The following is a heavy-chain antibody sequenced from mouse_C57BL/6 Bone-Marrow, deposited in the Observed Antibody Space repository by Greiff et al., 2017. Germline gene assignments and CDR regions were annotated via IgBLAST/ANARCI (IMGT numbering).Heavy chain of an antibody. CDR1: GFSFNTYA. CDR3: VRHGGNFPFAY. D-gene: IGHD2-1*01. V-gene: IGHV10-1*01. CDR2: IRSKSNNYAT. Sequence: GGGLVQPKGSLKLSCAASGFSFNTYAMNWVRQAPGKGLEWVARIRSKSNNYATYYADSVKDRFTISRDDSESMLYLQMNNLKTEDTAMYYCVRHGGNFPFAYWGQGTLVTVSA. J-gene: IGHJ3*01.